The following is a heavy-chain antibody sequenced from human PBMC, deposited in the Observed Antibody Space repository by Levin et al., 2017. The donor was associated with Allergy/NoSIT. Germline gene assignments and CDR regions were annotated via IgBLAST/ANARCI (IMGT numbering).Heavy chain of an antibody. V-gene: IGHV3-23*01. CDR2: ISGSGGST. Sequence: GGSLRLSCAASGFTFSSYAMSWVRQAPGKGLEWVSAISGSGGSTYYADSVKGRFTISRDNSKNTLYLQMNSLRAEDTAVYDCAKDRQLAAAAGTSDYWGQGTLVTVSS. CDR1: GFTFSSYA. D-gene: IGHD6-13*01. J-gene: IGHJ4*02. CDR3: AKDRQLAAAAGTSDY.